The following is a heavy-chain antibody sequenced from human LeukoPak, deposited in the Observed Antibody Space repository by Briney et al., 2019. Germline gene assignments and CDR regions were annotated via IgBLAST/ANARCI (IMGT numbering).Heavy chain of an antibody. J-gene: IGHJ4*02. CDR1: GFTFSSYG. CDR2: IRYDGSNK. V-gene: IGHV3-30*02. Sequence: GGSLRLSCAASGFTFSSYGMHWVRQAPGKGLEWVVFIRYDGSNKYYADSVKGRFTISRDNSKNTLYLQMNSLRAEDTAVYNCAKDGYDGSGAYIDYWGQGTLVTVSS. CDR3: AKDGYDGSGAYIDY. D-gene: IGHD3-22*01.